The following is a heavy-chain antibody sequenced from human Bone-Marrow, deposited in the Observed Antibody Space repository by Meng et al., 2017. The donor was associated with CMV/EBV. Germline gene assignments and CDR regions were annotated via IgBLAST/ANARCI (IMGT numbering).Heavy chain of an antibody. J-gene: IGHJ4*02. V-gene: IGHV3-30*02. CDR1: GFTFSSYG. CDR2: IQYDGSNK. CDR3: AKGKASDQ. Sequence: GESLKISCAASGFTFSSYGMHWVRQAPGKGLEWVAFIQYDGSNKYYADSVKGRFTISRDNSKNTLYLQMNSLRAEDPAIYYCAKGKASDQWGQGTLVTVSS.